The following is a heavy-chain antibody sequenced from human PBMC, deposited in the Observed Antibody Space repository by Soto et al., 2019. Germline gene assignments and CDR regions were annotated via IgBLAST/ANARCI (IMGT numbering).Heavy chain of an antibody. CDR3: ARESGGATATLDYYYFCMDG. CDR2: MNPNSGDT. V-gene: IGHV1-2*02. CDR1: GYRFSDYY. D-gene: IGHD5-12*01. J-gene: IGHJ6*03. Sequence: QVQLVQSGAEVKKPGASVTVSCKASGYRFSDYYLHWVRQAPGQGPEWMGWMNPNSGDTKYAQKFKGRGTMTRDTSVRTAFMELNWLKSDDTAVYYCARESGGATATLDYYYFCMDGWGIGTTVTVSS.